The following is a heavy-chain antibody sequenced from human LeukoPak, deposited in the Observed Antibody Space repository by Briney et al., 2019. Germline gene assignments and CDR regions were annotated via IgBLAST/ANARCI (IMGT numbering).Heavy chain of an antibody. CDR2: IYTSGST. D-gene: IGHD5-24*01. V-gene: IGHV4-61*02. J-gene: IGHJ6*03. CDR3: AREKDGYNRHYXYHMXX. Sequence: SQTLSLTCSVSGGSLSSGSYYWSWIRQPAGKGLEWIGRIYTSGSTNYNPSLKSRVTISVDTSKNQCSLKLSSVTAADTAVYYCAREKDGYNRHYXYHMXXWGKGTTVTXX. CDR1: GGSLSSGSYY.